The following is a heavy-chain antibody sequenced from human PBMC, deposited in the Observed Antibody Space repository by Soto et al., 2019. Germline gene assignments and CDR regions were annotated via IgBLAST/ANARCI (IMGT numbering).Heavy chain of an antibody. CDR1: GFTFSSYA. CDR2: INTNGGST. J-gene: IGHJ4*02. Sequence: GGSLRLSCSASGFTFSSYAMHWVRQAPGKGLEYVSGINTNGGSTHYADSVKGRFTISRDNSKNTLYLQMSSLRAEDTAVYYWVKPGSSGYYLENWGQGTLVTVSS. D-gene: IGHD3-22*01. V-gene: IGHV3-64D*06. CDR3: VKPGSSGYYLEN.